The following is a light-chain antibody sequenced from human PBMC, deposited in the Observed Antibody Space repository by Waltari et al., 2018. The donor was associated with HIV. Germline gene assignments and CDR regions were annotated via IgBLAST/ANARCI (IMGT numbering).Light chain of an antibody. CDR3: QSFDNSLSAVL. V-gene: IGLV1-40*01. CDR1: SSTIGAHYG. Sequence: QSVLTPQPSVSGAPGQTVTIACTGSSSTIGAHYGVNWYQQRPGTAPRLLIFRDHNRPSGVPDRCPGSRSGTSASLAITGLQAEDESDYYCQSFDNSLSAVLFGGGTKLTVL. CDR2: RDH. J-gene: IGLJ3*02.